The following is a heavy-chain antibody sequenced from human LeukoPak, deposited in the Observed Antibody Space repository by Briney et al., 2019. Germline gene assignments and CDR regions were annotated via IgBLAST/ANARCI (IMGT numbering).Heavy chain of an antibody. Sequence: SETLSLTCTVSGGSISNSSYYWGWIRQPPGQGLEWIGSIYYSGSTYYNPSLKSRVTISLDTSKNQFSLKLTSVTAADTAVYYCARVGYCSSTSCYPRNFDYWGQGTLVIVSS. V-gene: IGHV4-39*07. CDR1: GGSISNSSYY. D-gene: IGHD2-2*01. CDR2: IYYSGST. CDR3: ARVGYCSSTSCYPRNFDY. J-gene: IGHJ4*02.